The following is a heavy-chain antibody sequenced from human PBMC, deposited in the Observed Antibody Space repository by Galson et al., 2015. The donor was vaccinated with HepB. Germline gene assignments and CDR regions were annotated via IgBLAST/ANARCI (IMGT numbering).Heavy chain of an antibody. J-gene: IGHJ6*02. CDR2: ISSSSSYI. D-gene: IGHD6-19*01. V-gene: IGHV3-21*01. CDR1: GFTFSSYS. Sequence: SLRLSCAASGFTFSSYSMNWVRRAPGKGLEWVSSISSSSSYIYYADSVKGRFTISRDNAKNSLYLQMNSLRAEDTAVYYCARDGPYSSGWTDYYYYGMDVWGQGTTVTVSS. CDR3: ARDGPYSSGWTDYYYYGMDV.